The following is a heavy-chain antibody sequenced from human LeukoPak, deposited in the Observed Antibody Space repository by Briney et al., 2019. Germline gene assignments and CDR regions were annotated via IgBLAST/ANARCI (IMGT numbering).Heavy chain of an antibody. CDR2: ISGSGGST. V-gene: IGHV3-23*01. CDR1: GFTFSSYA. Sequence: GGSLRLSCAASGFTFSSYAMNWVRHAPGKGLEWVSGISGSGGSTYYGDSVKGRFTISRDKSNNTLYLQMNSLRAEDTAVYYCAKDWVSIVGVQIDYWGQGILVTVSS. CDR3: AKDWVSIVGVQIDY. D-gene: IGHD1-26*01. J-gene: IGHJ4*02.